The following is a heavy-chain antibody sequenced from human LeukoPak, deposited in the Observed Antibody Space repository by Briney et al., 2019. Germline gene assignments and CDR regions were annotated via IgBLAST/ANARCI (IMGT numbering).Heavy chain of an antibody. Sequence: GGSLRLSCVASGFTFGSYSMKWIRQAPGKGLEWVSSISSGHSYIYYGDSVKGRFTISRDNAKNSLYLQMNSLRAEDTAVYYCASPLSRAVAGPFDYWAQGTLVTVSS. CDR2: ISSGHSYI. V-gene: IGHV3-21*01. J-gene: IGHJ4*02. CDR1: GFTFGSYS. CDR3: ASPLSRAVAGPFDY. D-gene: IGHD6-19*01.